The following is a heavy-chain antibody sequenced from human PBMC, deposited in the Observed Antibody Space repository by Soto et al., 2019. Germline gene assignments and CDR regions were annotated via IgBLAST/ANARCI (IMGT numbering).Heavy chain of an antibody. CDR3: ARLSTYYYYAMDV. CDR1: GGSISHYY. CDR2: ISYSGST. V-gene: IGHV4-59*08. Sequence: PSDTLSLTCTVSGGSISHYYWTWIRQPPGKGLECIGYISYSGSTNYNSSLKSRVTILVDTSKNQFSLKLNSVTAADTAVYYCARLSTYYYYAMDVWGQGTTVT. J-gene: IGHJ6*02.